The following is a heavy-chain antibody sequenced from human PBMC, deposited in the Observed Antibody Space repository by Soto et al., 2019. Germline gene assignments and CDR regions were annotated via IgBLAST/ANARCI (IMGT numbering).Heavy chain of an antibody. CDR1: GYTFTSYG. D-gene: IGHD3-22*01. V-gene: IGHV1-18*01. Sequence: ASVKVSCKASGYTFTSYGISWVRQAPGQGLEWMGWISAYNGNTNYAQKLQGRVTMTTDTSTSTAYMELRSLRSDDTAVYYCARVGGGSSGYYLPFGYYGMDVWGQGTTVTVSS. CDR3: ARVGGGSSGYYLPFGYYGMDV. J-gene: IGHJ6*02. CDR2: ISAYNGNT.